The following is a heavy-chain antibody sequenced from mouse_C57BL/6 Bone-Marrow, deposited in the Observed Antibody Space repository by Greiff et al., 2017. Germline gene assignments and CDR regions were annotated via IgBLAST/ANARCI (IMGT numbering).Heavy chain of an antibody. V-gene: IGHV14-4*01. CDR2: IDPENGDT. Sequence: VQLQQSGAELVRPGASVTLSCTASGFNIKDDYMHWVKQRPEQGLEWIGWIDPENGDTEYASKFQGMATITADTSSNTAYLQLSSLTSEDTAVYYCTLISYDYYPAWFAYWGQGTLVTVSA. J-gene: IGHJ3*01. CDR3: TLISYDYYPAWFAY. CDR1: GFNIKDDY. D-gene: IGHD2-4*01.